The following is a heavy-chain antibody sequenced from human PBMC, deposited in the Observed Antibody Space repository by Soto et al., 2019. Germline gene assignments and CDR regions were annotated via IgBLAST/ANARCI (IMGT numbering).Heavy chain of an antibody. CDR3: ARDFRMVVVAPGY. CDR2: INAGNSDT. J-gene: IGHJ4*02. Sequence: QVQLVQSGAEEKKPGASVKVSCKASGYTFTSYAMHWVRQAPGQRLEWMGWINAGNSDTKYSQKFQVRVTITSDTSASTAYLDLRRARSEARAVEDCARDFRMVVVAPGYLGQGTLVYVSS. V-gene: IGHV1-3*05. D-gene: IGHD3-22*01. CDR1: GYTFTSYA.